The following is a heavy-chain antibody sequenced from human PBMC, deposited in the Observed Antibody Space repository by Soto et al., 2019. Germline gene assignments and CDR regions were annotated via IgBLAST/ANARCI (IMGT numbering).Heavy chain of an antibody. J-gene: IGHJ4*02. CDR3: AKNALRYFDWLLLYYFDY. D-gene: IGHD3-9*01. Sequence: SETLSLTCTVSGGSINSGDYYWSWIRQPPGKGLEWIGYIYYSGSTYYNPPLRSRVTISIDTSKNHFFLNLSSVTAADTAVYYCAKNALRYFDWLLLYYFDYWGQGTLVTSPQ. CDR2: IYYSGST. CDR1: GGSINSGDYY. V-gene: IGHV4-30-4*01.